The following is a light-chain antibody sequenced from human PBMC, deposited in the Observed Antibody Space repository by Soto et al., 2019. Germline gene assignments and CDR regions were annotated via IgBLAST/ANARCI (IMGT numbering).Light chain of an antibody. J-gene: IGLJ1*01. CDR3: QVWDSGSDHYV. V-gene: IGLV3-21*04. Sequence: SYELTQPPSVSVAPGETARITCGGNNIGSKSVHWYQQKPGQAPVLVIYYDSDRPSGIPARFSGSNSGNTATLSISRVEAGDEADYYCQVWDSGSDHYVFGTATKLTVL. CDR2: YDS. CDR1: NIGSKS.